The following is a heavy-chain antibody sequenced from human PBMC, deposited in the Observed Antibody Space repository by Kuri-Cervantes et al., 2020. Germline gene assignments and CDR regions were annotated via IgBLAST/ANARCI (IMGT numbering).Heavy chain of an antibody. Sequence: SETLSLTCTVSGCSISSSSYYWGWIRQPPGKGLEWIGSIYYSGSTYYNPSLKSRVTISVDTSKNQFSLKLSSVTAADTAVYYCARAEYSSGWYVYFDYWGQGTLVTVSS. CDR2: IYYSGST. D-gene: IGHD6-19*01. J-gene: IGHJ4*02. CDR3: ARAEYSSGWYVYFDY. CDR1: GCSISSSSYY. V-gene: IGHV4-39*07.